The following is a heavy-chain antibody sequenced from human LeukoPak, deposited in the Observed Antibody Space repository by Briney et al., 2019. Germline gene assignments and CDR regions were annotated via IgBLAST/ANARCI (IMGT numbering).Heavy chain of an antibody. Sequence: PSETLSLTCPVSGGSISSYYWSWLRQPAGKGLEWIGRIYTSGTTNYNPSLKSRVTLSVDTSKNQFSLKLSSVTAADTAVYYCARDRDYYGMDVWGQGTTVTVSS. V-gene: IGHV4-4*07. CDR1: GGSISSYY. J-gene: IGHJ6*02. CDR3: ARDRDYYGMDV. CDR2: IYTSGTT.